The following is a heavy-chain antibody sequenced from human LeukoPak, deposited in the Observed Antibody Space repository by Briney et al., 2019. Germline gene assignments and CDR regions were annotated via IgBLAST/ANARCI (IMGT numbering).Heavy chain of an antibody. Sequence: SETLSLTCGVSGGSINSGNWSWIRQPPGKGLEWIGLLYPSGSTNYNPSLNSRVPISVSTPRTQFPPKLTSITAADTAVYYCAGGHYPLEYWGQGTLVTVSS. J-gene: IGHJ4*02. CDR1: GGSINSGN. V-gene: IGHV4-59*01. CDR2: LYPSGST. CDR3: AGGHYPLEY. D-gene: IGHD1-26*01.